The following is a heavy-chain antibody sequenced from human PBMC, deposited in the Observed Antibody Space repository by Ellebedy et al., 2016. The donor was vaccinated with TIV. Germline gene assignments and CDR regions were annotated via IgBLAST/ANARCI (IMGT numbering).Heavy chain of an antibody. Sequence: GESLKISCAASGFTFRNNSMNWVRQAPGKGLEWVSYISSTGTTIYYADFVKGRFTISRDNAKNSLYLQMHSLRTEDTAVYYCAKHQAAVAGQDNWGQGTPVTVSS. D-gene: IGHD6-19*01. CDR1: GFTFRNNS. CDR3: AKHQAAVAGQDN. J-gene: IGHJ4*02. V-gene: IGHV3-48*03. CDR2: ISSTGTTI.